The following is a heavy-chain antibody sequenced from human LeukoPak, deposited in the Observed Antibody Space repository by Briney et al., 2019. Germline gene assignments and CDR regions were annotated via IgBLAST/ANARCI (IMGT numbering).Heavy chain of an antibody. J-gene: IGHJ4*02. CDR2: INPNSGGT. D-gene: IGHD3-22*01. CDR1: GYTFTGYY. Sequence: GASVKVSCKASGYTFTGYYMHWVRQAPGQGLEWMGWINPNSGGTNYAQKFQGRVTMTRDTSISTAYMELSRPRSDDTAVYYCAIGRAMIVVVPLDYWGQGTLVTVSS. CDR3: AIGRAMIVVVPLDY. V-gene: IGHV1-2*02.